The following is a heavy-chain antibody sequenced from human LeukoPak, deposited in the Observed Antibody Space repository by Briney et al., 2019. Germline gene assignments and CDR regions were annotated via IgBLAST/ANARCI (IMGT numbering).Heavy chain of an antibody. CDR3: ARARSSGWTPFYFDY. CDR2: INPNSGGT. Sequence: ASVKVSCKASGYTFTAYYIHWVRQAPGQGLEWMGWINPNSGGTNYGQKFQGRVTMTSDTSINTAYMELNRLRSDNTAVYYCARARSSGWTPFYFDYWGLGTLVTVSS. D-gene: IGHD6-19*01. CDR1: GYTFTAYY. V-gene: IGHV1-2*02. J-gene: IGHJ4*02.